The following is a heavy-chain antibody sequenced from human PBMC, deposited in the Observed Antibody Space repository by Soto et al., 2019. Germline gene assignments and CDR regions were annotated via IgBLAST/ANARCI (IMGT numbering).Heavy chain of an antibody. Sequence: QVQLVQSGAEVKKPGSSVTVSCKTSGVSFNNNGIGWVRPAPGHGLEWMGGVSPQFRTSNYARKFQGRISLTADESTGTVNMELSSLTSEDTAQYYCARVLYYGSGSYSPYGMDVWGQGTTVTVSS. CDR1: GVSFNNNG. D-gene: IGHD3-10*01. CDR2: VSPQFRTS. CDR3: ARVLYYGSGSYSPYGMDV. V-gene: IGHV1-69*01. J-gene: IGHJ6*02.